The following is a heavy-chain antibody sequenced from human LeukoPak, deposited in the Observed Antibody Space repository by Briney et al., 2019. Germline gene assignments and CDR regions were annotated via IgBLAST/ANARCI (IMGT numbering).Heavy chain of an antibody. CDR3: ARECGSTSCYDAFDI. V-gene: IGHV3-7*01. Sequence: GGSLRLSCAASGFTFSNYAMSWVRQAPGKGLEWVANIKQDGSEKYYVDSVKGRFTISRDNAKNSLYLQMNSLRAEDTAVNYCARECGSTSCYDAFDIWGQGTMVTVSS. D-gene: IGHD2-2*01. CDR1: GFTFSNYA. J-gene: IGHJ3*02. CDR2: IKQDGSEK.